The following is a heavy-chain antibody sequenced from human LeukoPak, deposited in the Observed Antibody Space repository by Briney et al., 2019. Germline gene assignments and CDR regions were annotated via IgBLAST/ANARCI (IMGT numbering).Heavy chain of an antibody. J-gene: IGHJ4*02. CDR2: INWNGGST. Sequence: GGSLRLSCAASGFTFDDYGMSWVRQAPGKGLEWVSGINWNGGSTGYADSVKGRFTISRDNAKNSLYLQMNSLRAEDTAIYYCATYRQVLLPFESWGQGTLVTVSS. CDR3: ATYRQVLLPFES. CDR1: GFTFDDYG. V-gene: IGHV3-20*04. D-gene: IGHD2-8*02.